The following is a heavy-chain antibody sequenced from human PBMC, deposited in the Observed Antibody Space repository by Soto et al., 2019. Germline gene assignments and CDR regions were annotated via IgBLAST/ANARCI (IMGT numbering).Heavy chain of an antibody. CDR1: GYTFTSYD. Sequence: ASVKVSCKASGYTFTSYDINWVRQATGQGLEWMGWMNPNSGNTGYAQKFQGRVTMTRNTSISTAYMELSSLRSEDTAVYYCARTLSLYSSSSIDYYYYMDVWGKGTTVTVSS. V-gene: IGHV1-8*01. D-gene: IGHD6-6*01. J-gene: IGHJ6*03. CDR2: MNPNSGNT. CDR3: ARTLSLYSSSSIDYYYYMDV.